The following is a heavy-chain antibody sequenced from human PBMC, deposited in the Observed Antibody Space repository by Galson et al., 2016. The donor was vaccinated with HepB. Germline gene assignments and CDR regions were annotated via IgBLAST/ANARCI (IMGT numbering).Heavy chain of an antibody. CDR1: GFDFKIFA. V-gene: IGHV3-33*01. D-gene: IGHD1-26*01. Sequence: SLRLSCAASGFDFKIFAIHWVRQAPGKGLEWVAVIYYDGNKKYYADSVKGRFTISRDNSRNTLFLQMNSLRAEDTAVYFCARDLWVWEFPYAIDVWGQGTTVTVSS. J-gene: IGHJ6*02. CDR3: ARDLWVWEFPYAIDV. CDR2: IYYDGNKK.